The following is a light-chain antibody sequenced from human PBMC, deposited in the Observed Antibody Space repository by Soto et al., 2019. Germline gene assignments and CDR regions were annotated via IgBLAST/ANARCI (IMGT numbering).Light chain of an antibody. CDR3: QQYGSSPPT. Sequence: EIVLTQSPGTLSLSPGDRASLSCRAGQTITSSFLAWYQQKPGQAPRLLISAASSRATGIPDRFSGSGSETDFTLTISRLEPEDFAVYFCQQYGSSPPTFGQGTKVDIK. V-gene: IGKV3-20*01. J-gene: IGKJ1*01. CDR1: QTITSSF. CDR2: AAS.